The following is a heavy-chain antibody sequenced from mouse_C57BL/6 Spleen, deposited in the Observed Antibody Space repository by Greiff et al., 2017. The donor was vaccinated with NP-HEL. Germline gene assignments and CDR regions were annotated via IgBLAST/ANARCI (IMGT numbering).Heavy chain of an antibody. V-gene: IGHV3-6*01. J-gene: IGHJ2*01. Sequence: ESGPGLVKPSQSLSLTCSVTGYSITSGYYWNWIRQFPGNKLEWMGYISYDGSNNYNPSLKNRISITRDTSKNQFFLKLNSVTTEDTATYYCARAVVLRPYFDYWGQGTTLTVSS. CDR2: ISYDGSN. CDR3: ARAVVLRPYFDY. CDR1: GYSITSGYY. D-gene: IGHD1-2*01.